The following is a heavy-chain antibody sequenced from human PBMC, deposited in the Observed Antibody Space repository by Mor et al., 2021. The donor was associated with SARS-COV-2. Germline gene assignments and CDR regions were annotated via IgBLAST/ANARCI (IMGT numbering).Heavy chain of an antibody. J-gene: IGHJ6*02. Sequence: WCNDYAVSVKSRITINPDTSKNQFSLQLNSVTPEDTAVYYCARVRYSFPRDYYYYGMDVWGQGTTVTVSS. CDR3: ARVRYSFPRDYYYYGMDV. D-gene: IGHD6-13*01. CDR2: WCN. V-gene: IGHV6-1*01.